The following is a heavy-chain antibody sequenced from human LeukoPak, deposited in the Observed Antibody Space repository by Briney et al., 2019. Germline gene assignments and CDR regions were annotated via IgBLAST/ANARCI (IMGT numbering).Heavy chain of an antibody. V-gene: IGHV3-43D*03. D-gene: IGHD6-13*01. CDR1: GFTFDDYA. CDR3: AKDIVGSSRDAFDI. CDR2: ISWDGDST. Sequence: GGSLRLSCAASGFTFDDYAMHWVRQAPGKGLEWVPLISWDGDSTYYADSVRGRFTISRDNSKHSLYLQMNSLRAEDTALYHCAKDIVGSSRDAFDIWGQGTMVTVSS. J-gene: IGHJ3*02.